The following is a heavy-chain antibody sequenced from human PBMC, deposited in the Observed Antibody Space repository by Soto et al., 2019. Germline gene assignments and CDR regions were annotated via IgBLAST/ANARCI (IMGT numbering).Heavy chain of an antibody. Sequence: QVRLVQSGAEVKRPGASVRVSCKASRYTFTNYGITWVRQVPGQGLEWMGWASAYNRNTNYAQKFEDRVIMTTDTSTGTAHMELRSLRYDDTALYFCARERQWEPLLYWGQGTLVTVSS. V-gene: IGHV1-18*01. CDR1: RYTFTNYG. CDR2: ASAYNRNT. J-gene: IGHJ4*02. CDR3: ARERQWEPLLY. D-gene: IGHD1-26*01.